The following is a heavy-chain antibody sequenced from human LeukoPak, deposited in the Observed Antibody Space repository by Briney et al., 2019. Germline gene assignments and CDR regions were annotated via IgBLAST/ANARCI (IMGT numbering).Heavy chain of an antibody. J-gene: IGHJ6*03. CDR3: ARDRGGALSKINFSHYYYYYMDV. V-gene: IGHV4-4*07. D-gene: IGHD3-10*01. Sequence: SETLSLTCTVSGGSITSYYWSWIRQPAGKGLEWIGRIYTSGSTNYNPSLKSRVTMSVDTSKNQFSLKLSSVTAADTAVYYCARDRGGALSKINFSHYYYYYMDVWGKGTTVTVSS. CDR2: IYTSGST. CDR1: GGSITSYY.